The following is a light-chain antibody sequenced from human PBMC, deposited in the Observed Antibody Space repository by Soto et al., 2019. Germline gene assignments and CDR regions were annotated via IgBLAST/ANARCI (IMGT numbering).Light chain of an antibody. CDR3: QQYNNWPRT. Sequence: EIVMTQSPATLSVSPGERATFSYRASQSVSSNLAWYQQKPGQAPRLLIYGASIRATGIPARFSGSGSGTEFTLTISSLEPEDFAVYYCQQYNNWPRTFGQGTKVDI. CDR1: QSVSSN. V-gene: IGKV3-15*01. CDR2: GAS. J-gene: IGKJ1*01.